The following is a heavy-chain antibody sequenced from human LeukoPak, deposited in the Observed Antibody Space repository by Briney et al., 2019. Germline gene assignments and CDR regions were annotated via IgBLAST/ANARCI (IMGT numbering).Heavy chain of an antibody. D-gene: IGHD1-1*01. V-gene: IGHV3-49*04. Sequence: GGSLRLSCTASGFTFGDYAMSWVRQAPGKGLEWVGFVRSNTYGGTTQYAASVKGRFTVSRDDSKSIAYLQMDSLKTEDTAVYYCTPGLWTYWGQGTLVTVSS. CDR1: GFTFGDYA. J-gene: IGHJ4*02. CDR3: TPGLWTY. CDR2: VRSNTYGGTT.